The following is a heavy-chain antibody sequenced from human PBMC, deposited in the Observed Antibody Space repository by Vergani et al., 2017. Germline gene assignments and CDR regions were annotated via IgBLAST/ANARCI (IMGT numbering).Heavy chain of an antibody. J-gene: IGHJ6*02. CDR3: ARPNWGYGGMDV. CDR1: GYTFTSYA. V-gene: IGHV1-3*01. D-gene: IGHD7-27*01. Sequence: QVQLVQSGAEVKKPGASVKVSCKASGYTFTSYAMHWVRQAPGQRLEWMGWINAGNGNTKYSQKFQGRVTMTTDISASTAYMELRSLRSDDTAMYYCARPNWGYGGMDVWGQGTTVTVSS. CDR2: INAGNGNT.